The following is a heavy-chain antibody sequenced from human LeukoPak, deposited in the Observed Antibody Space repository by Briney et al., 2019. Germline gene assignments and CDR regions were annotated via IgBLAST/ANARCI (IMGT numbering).Heavy chain of an antibody. Sequence: ASVKVSCKAYGYDFTSYGLSWVRQAPGQGLDWMGWISAYNGNTNYAQKLQGRVTMTTDTSTSTAYMELRSLRSDDTAVYYCARSGYCSSTSCYTGHYYYGMDVWGQGTTVTVSS. CDR2: ISAYNGNT. J-gene: IGHJ6*02. V-gene: IGHV1-18*01. CDR3: ARSGYCSSTSCYTGHYYYGMDV. D-gene: IGHD2-2*02. CDR1: GYDFTSYG.